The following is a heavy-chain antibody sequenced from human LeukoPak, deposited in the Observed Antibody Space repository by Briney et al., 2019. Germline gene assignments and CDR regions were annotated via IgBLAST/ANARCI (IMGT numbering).Heavy chain of an antibody. CDR1: GYTFTSYY. Sequence: ASVKVSCKASGYTFTSYYMHWVRQAPGQGLEWMGIINPSGGSTSYAQKFQGRVTMTTDTSTSTAYMELRSLRSDDTAVYYCARDRSRIAAAGADFDYWGQGTLVTVSS. CDR2: INPSGGST. D-gene: IGHD6-13*01. J-gene: IGHJ4*02. CDR3: ARDRSRIAAAGADFDY. V-gene: IGHV1-46*01.